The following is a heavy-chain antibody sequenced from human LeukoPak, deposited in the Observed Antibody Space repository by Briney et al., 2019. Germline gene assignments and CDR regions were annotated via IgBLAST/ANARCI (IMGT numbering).Heavy chain of an antibody. V-gene: IGHV4-39*07. J-gene: IGHJ5*02. Sequence: SETLSLTCTVSGGSISSTTFYWAWIRQPPGKGLEWIGSIHYSGGPYYNASVKSRVTISVDTSRNQFSLKLSSVTAADTAVYYCARGWDIVVVPATTSVWFDPWGQGTLVTVSS. CDR1: GGSISSTTFY. CDR2: IHYSGGP. D-gene: IGHD2-2*01. CDR3: ARGWDIVVVPATTSVWFDP.